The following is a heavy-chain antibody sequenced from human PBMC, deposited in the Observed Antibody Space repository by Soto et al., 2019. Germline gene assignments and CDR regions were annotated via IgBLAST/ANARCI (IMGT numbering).Heavy chain of an antibody. V-gene: IGHV3-30*03. CDR2: ISYDGSNK. J-gene: IGHJ4*02. Sequence: GGSLRLSCAASGFTFSSYGMHWVRQAPGKGLEWVAVISYDGSNKYYADSVKGRFTISRDNSKNTLYLQMNSLRAEDTVVYYCAPWFGAFDYWGQGTLVTVSS. CDR1: GFTFSSYG. D-gene: IGHD3-10*01. CDR3: APWFGAFDY.